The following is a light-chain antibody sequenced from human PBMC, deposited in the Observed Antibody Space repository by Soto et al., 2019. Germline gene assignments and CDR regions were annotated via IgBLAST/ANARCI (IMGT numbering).Light chain of an antibody. Sequence: AIQLTQSPSSLSASVGDRFTITCRASQGISSALAWYQQKPGKAPKLLISHASSLESGVPSRFSGSGSGTDFTLTISSLQPEDFATYHCQQFNTYPNFGGGTKV. J-gene: IGKJ4*01. CDR1: QGISSA. CDR3: QQFNTYPN. CDR2: HAS. V-gene: IGKV1-13*02.